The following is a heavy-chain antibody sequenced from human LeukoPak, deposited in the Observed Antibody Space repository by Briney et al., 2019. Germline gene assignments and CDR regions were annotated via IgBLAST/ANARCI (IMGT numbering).Heavy chain of an antibody. J-gene: IGHJ4*02. V-gene: IGHV3-33*01. Sequence: GGSLRLSCAASGFTFSSYGMHWVRQAPGKGLEWVAVIWYDGSNKYYADSVKGRFTISRDNSKNTLYLQMNSLRAEDTAVYYCARDPGMTTVTTLDYWGQGTLVTVSS. CDR1: GFTFSSYG. CDR2: IWYDGSNK. CDR3: ARDPGMTTVTTLDY. D-gene: IGHD4-17*01.